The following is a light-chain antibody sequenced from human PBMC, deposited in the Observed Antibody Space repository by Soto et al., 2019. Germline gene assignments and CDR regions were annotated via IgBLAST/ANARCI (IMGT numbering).Light chain of an antibody. V-gene: IGKV3-11*01. CDR3: QQRTNWPTST. J-gene: IGKJ5*01. Sequence: EIVLTQSPATLSWSPGERATLSCRASQNVRSYLAWYQQKPGQAPRLLIHDASSRATGIPDRFSGSGSGTDFTLTISSLEPEDSAVYYCQQRTNWPTSTFGQGTRLEIK. CDR2: DAS. CDR1: QNVRSY.